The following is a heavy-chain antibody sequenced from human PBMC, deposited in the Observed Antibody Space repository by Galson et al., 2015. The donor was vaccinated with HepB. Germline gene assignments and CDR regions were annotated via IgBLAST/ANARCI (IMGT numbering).Heavy chain of an antibody. Sequence: LRLSCAASGFIFSNYYMNWVRQAPGKGLEWVADIKQDGRDEDYLGSVRGRFTISRDNAKNSLYLQMNNLRAEDTAVYFCARGAGQRVLRYYHGMDVWGQGTTVTVSS. V-gene: IGHV3-7*01. D-gene: IGHD4/OR15-4a*01. CDR2: IKQDGRDE. CDR3: ARGAGQRVLRYYHGMDV. J-gene: IGHJ6*02. CDR1: GFIFSNYY.